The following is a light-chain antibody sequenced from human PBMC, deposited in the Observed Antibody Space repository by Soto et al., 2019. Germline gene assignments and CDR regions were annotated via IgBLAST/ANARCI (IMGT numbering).Light chain of an antibody. CDR2: GAS. V-gene: IGKV3-15*01. CDR1: QSASSY. Sequence: EIVLRTSTATLSLSPGERATLSIRASQSASSYLAWYQQKPGQAPRLLIHGASTRATGFPARFSGSGSGTDFTLTISSLQSEDFAVYYCQQYNNWPWTFGQGTKVDIK. J-gene: IGKJ1*01. CDR3: QQYNNWPWT.